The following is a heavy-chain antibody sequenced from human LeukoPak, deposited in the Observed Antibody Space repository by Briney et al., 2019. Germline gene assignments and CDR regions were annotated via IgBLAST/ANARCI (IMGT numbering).Heavy chain of an antibody. Sequence: GGSLRLSCAASGFTFSSYWMSWVRQAPGKGLEWVANIKQDGSEKYYVDSVKGRFTISRDNAKNSLYLQMNSLRAEDTAVYYCARDPREGDSSDPLSDYFDYWGQGTLVTVSS. D-gene: IGHD6-19*01. J-gene: IGHJ4*02. CDR1: GFTFSSYW. V-gene: IGHV3-7*01. CDR2: IKQDGSEK. CDR3: ARDPREGDSSDPLSDYFDY.